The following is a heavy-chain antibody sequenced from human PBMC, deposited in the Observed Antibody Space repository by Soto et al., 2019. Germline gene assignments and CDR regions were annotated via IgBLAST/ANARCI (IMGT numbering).Heavy chain of an antibody. V-gene: IGHV4-59*01. CDR1: GGSISSYY. CDR3: TRDRAISTAGHYYYYMDV. CDR2: IYYSGST. Sequence: SETLSLTCTVSGGSISSYYWSWIRQPPGRRLEWIGYIYYSGSTNYNPSLKSRVTISVDTSKNQFSLKLSSVTAADTAVYYCTRDRAISTAGHYYYYMDVWGKGTTVTVSS. J-gene: IGHJ6*03. D-gene: IGHD6-13*01.